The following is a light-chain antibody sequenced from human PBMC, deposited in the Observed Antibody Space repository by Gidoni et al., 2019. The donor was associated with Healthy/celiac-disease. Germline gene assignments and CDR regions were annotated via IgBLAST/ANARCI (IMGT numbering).Light chain of an antibody. J-gene: IGKJ4*01. CDR1: QSVSRY. CDR2: DAS. Sequence: EIVLTQSPATLSSSPGETATLSCRASQSVSRYLAWYQQKPGQAPRLLIYDASNRATGIPARFSGSGSGTDFTLTISSLEPEDFAVYYCQQRSNWPPTFGGGTKVEIK. V-gene: IGKV3-11*01. CDR3: QQRSNWPPT.